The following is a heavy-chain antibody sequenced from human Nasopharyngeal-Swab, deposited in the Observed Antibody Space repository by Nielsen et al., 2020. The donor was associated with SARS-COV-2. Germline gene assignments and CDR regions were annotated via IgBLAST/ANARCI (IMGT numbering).Heavy chain of an antibody. V-gene: IGHV3-33*01. D-gene: IGHD6-19*01. CDR3: ARGEWYSSGWYGDYYYYGMDV. J-gene: IGHJ6*02. CDR2: IWYDGSNK. CDR1: GFTFSSHG. Sequence: GESLKISCAASGFTFSSHGMHWVRQAPGKGLEWVAVIWYDGSNKYYVDSVKGRFTISRDNSKNTLYLQMNSLRAEDTAVYYCARGEWYSSGWYGDYYYYGMDVWGQGTTVTVSS.